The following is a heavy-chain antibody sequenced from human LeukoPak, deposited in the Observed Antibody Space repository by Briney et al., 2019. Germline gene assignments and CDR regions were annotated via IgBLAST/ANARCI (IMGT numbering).Heavy chain of an antibody. V-gene: IGHV1-18*01. J-gene: IGHJ6*03. D-gene: IGHD2-15*01. CDR1: GYTFTSYS. CDR2: ISAHNNNT. Sequence: ASVKVSCKASGYTFTSYSITWVRQAPGQGLEWMGWISAHNNNTNYAQKLQGRVTMTTDTSTSTAYMELWSLRSDDTAVYCCARAPGRRSYHYYYMDVWGKGTTVTVSS. CDR3: ARAPGRRSYHYYYMDV.